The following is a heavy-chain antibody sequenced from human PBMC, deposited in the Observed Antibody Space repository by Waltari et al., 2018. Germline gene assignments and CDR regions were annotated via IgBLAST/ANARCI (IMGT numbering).Heavy chain of an antibody. CDR3: TKDMDGATAMAPRLDF. J-gene: IGHJ4*02. CDR1: GFIFDDYG. CDR2: IKWNSGTI. D-gene: IGHD5-18*01. Sequence: VHLVESGGGLVRPGRSLRLSCAASGFIFDDYGMDWVRQAPGPPLSLVAGIKWNSGTIHYADSVKGRFTISRDNAENSLYLQMNSLTTEDTAVYYCTKDMDGATAMAPRLDFWGQGTLVTVSS. V-gene: IGHV3-9*01.